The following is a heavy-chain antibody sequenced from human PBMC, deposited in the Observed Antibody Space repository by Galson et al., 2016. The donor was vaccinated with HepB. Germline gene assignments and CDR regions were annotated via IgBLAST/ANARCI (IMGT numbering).Heavy chain of an antibody. J-gene: IGHJ6*02. CDR1: GGSISSSSYY. CDR2: IDHSGNT. CDR3: AEGSGHSYDRSYYGMDV. Sequence: SETLSLTCTVSGGSISSSSYYWSWIRQPPGKGLEWIGEIDHSGNTNYNPSLKSRVIISVDMSKNQFSLKLNSVTAADTAVYYCAEGSGHSYDRSYYGMDVWGQGTTVTVSS. D-gene: IGHD5-18*01. V-gene: IGHV4-39*07.